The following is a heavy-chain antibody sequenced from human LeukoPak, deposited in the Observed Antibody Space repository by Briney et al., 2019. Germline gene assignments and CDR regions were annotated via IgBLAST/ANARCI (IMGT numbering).Heavy chain of an antibody. CDR3: AGAYYDYVWGSYRPYYFDY. J-gene: IGHJ4*02. CDR1: GDSISSYY. D-gene: IGHD3-16*02. CDR2: IYYSGST. V-gene: IGHV4-59*01. Sequence: SETLSLTCTVSGDSISSYYWSWIRQPPGKGLEWIGYIYYSGSTNYNPSLKSRVTISVDTSKNQFSLKLSSVTAADTAVYYCAGAYYDYVWGSYRPYYFDYWGQGTLVTVSS.